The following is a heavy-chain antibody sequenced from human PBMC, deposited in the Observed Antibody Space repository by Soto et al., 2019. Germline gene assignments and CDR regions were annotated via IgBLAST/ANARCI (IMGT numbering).Heavy chain of an antibody. V-gene: IGHV4-39*01. Sequence: SDTQSLTFTVSGVYISNSNYYLGWLRLPPGKGLEWIGSIYYSGSTYYNPSLKSRVTISVDTSKNQFSLKLSSVTAADTAVYYCARRGYYAISAFDIWGQGTMVIVSS. CDR1: GVYISNSNYY. J-gene: IGHJ3*02. CDR3: ARRGYYAISAFDI. D-gene: IGHD2-8*01. CDR2: IYYSGST.